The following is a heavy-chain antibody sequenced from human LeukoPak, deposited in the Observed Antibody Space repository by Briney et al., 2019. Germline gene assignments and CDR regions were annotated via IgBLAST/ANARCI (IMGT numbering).Heavy chain of an antibody. CDR3: TRALGSGY. D-gene: IGHD1-26*01. Sequence: ASVKVSCKASGYTFTDYYMNWARQAPGQGLGWMGWINPNSGGTNYAQKFQGRVTMTRDTSITTAYMELNSLRSDDTAMYYCTRALGSGYWGQGTLVTVSS. CDR2: INPNSGGT. V-gene: IGHV1-2*02. CDR1: GYTFTDYY. J-gene: IGHJ4*02.